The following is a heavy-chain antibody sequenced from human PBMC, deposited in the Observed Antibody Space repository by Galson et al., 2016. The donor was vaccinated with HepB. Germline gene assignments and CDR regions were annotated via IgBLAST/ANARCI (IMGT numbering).Heavy chain of an antibody. J-gene: IGHJ4*02. V-gene: IGHV3-30*18. CDR3: AKDGVAYCGTDCYFDY. CDR1: GFTFSYYG. CDR2: TSSDESVK. D-gene: IGHD2-21*01. Sequence: SLRLSCAASGFTFSYYGMRWVRQAPGKGLEWVAVTSSDESVKYYTESVKGRFTISSDNSKNTLFLQMNSLKAEDTAVYYCAKDGVAYCGTDCYFDYWGQGTLVTVSS.